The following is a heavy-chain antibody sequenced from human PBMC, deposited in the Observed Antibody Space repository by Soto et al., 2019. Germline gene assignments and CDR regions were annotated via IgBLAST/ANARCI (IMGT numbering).Heavy chain of an antibody. Sequence: PGGSLRLSCAASGFTFRGYGMHWVRQAPGRGLEWVALISYDGSIKYYADSVRGRFTISRDNAKNSLYLEMNSLRAEDTAMYYWEKNIDNGGDPKWFDPWGQETQVPVPS. CDR3: EKNIDNGGDPKWFDP. CDR2: ISYDGSIK. V-gene: IGHV3-30*18. CDR1: GFTFRGYG. D-gene: IGHD2-21*02. J-gene: IGHJ5*02.